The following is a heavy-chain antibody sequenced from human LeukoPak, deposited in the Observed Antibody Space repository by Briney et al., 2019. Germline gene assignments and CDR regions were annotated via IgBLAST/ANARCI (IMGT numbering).Heavy chain of an antibody. V-gene: IGHV3-23*01. J-gene: IGHJ6*02. CDR1: GFTFSSYA. CDR2: IFGSGGNT. D-gene: IGHD4-17*01. CDR3: ANNPRLLTTVTTFTHYGMDV. Sequence: GGSLRLSCAASGFTFSSYAMSWLRHAPGKGLEGVSAIFGSGGNTYSADSVKGRFTISRDNSKNPLYLQMNSLRAADTAVYYCANNPRLLTTVTTFTHYGMDVWGQGTRDSVSS.